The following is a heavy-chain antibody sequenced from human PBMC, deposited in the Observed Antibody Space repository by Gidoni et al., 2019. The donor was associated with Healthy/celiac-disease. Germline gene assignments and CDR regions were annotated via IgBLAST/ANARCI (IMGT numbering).Heavy chain of an antibody. J-gene: IGHJ4*02. CDR1: GFSLSTSGMC. Sequence: QVTLRESGPALVKPTQTLTLPCPFSGFSLSTSGMCVSWIRQPPGKALEWLALIDWDDDKYYSTSLKTRLTISKDTSKNQVVLTMTNMDPVDTATYYCARTPHYGDYVDYWGQGTLVTVSS. CDR2: IDWDDDK. CDR3: ARTPHYGDYVDY. V-gene: IGHV2-70*01. D-gene: IGHD4-17*01.